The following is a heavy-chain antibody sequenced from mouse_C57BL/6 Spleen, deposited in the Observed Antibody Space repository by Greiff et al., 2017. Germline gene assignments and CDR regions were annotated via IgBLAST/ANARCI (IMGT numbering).Heavy chain of an antibody. D-gene: IGHD1-1*01. V-gene: IGHV1-81*01. J-gene: IGHJ4*01. CDR1: GYTFTSYG. Sequence: VQLQESGAELARPGASVKLSCKASGYTFTSYGISWVKQRTGQGLEWIGEIYPRSGNTYYNEKFKGKATLTADKSSSTAYMELRSLTSEDSAVYFCARSYYGSSPSGYDYWGQGTSVTVSS. CDR2: IYPRSGNT. CDR3: ARSYYGSSPSGYDY.